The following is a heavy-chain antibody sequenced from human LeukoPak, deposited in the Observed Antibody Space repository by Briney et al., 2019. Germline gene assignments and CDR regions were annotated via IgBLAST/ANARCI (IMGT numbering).Heavy chain of an antibody. CDR3: ARDDGGTYFP. D-gene: IGHD1-26*01. CDR2: IYYSGST. Sequence: SETLSLTCTVSGGSISSGGYYWSWIRQHPGKGLEWIGYIYYSGSTYYNPSLKSRVTISVDTSKNQFSLKMSSVTAADTAVYYCARDDGGTYFPWGQGTLVTVSS. CDR1: GGSISSGGYY. J-gene: IGHJ5*02. V-gene: IGHV4-31*03.